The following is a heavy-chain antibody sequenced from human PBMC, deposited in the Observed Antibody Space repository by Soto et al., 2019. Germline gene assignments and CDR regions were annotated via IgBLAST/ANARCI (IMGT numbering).Heavy chain of an antibody. CDR2: IYYSGST. V-gene: IGHV4-39*01. Sequence: AESLALTCSVSGGSISSTSYYWGWLRQPPGKGLEWIGIIYYSGSTYYNPSLKSRVTISVDTSKNQFSLKLSSVAAADTAVYYCARHTSYTSGWCDYWGRGTLVTVSS. CDR1: GGSISSTSYY. CDR3: ARHTSYTSGWCDY. J-gene: IGHJ4*02. D-gene: IGHD6-19*01.